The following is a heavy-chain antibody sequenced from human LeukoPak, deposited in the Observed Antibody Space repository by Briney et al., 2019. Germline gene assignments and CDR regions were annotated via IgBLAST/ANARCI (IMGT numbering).Heavy chain of an antibody. CDR1: GFTFSDYY. Sequence: GGSLRLSCAASGFTFSDYYMSWIRQAPGKGLEWVSYISSSGSTIYYADSVKGRFTISRDNAKNSLYLQMNSLRAEDTAVYYCARGNSYGYGDYYYYGMDVWGQGTTVTVSS. CDR3: ARGNSYGYGDYYYYGMDV. D-gene: IGHD5-18*01. J-gene: IGHJ6*02. CDR2: ISSSGSTI. V-gene: IGHV3-11*01.